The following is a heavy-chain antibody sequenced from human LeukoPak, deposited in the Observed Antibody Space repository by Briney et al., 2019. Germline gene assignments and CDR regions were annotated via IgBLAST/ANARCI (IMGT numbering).Heavy chain of an antibody. CDR2: ISAYNGNT. CDR3: ARVYSSSWYQSEREYFQH. Sequence: ASVKVSCKAAGYTFTSYGISWVRQAPGQGLEWMGWISAYNGNTNYAQKLQGRVTMTTDTSTSTAYTELRSLRSDDTAVYYCARVYSSSWYQSEREYFQHWGQGTLVTVSS. J-gene: IGHJ1*01. D-gene: IGHD6-13*01. V-gene: IGHV1-18*01. CDR1: GYTFTSYG.